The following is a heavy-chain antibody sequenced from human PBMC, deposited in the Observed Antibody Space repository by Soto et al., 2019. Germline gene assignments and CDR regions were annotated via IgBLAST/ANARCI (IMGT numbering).Heavy chain of an antibody. D-gene: IGHD1-1*01. Sequence: QVPLVQSGAEVKNPGSSVKVSCKTSGFTFNVYGIPWVRQAPGQGLEWMGGLIPIYDEPSYAQKFQGRGTISEDKSTSMVLLKLRSLRSADAAVYFCASMREPHLDHYGVALWDQAATVTVS. V-gene: IGHV1-69*06. CDR1: GFTFNVYG. J-gene: IGHJ6*02. CDR2: LIPIYDEP. CDR3: ASMREPHLDHYGVAL.